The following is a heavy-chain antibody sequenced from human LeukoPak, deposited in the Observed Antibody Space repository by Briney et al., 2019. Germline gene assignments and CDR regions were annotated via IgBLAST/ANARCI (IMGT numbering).Heavy chain of an antibody. CDR2: IYTSGST. CDR3: ARALAYSSGIIDY. V-gene: IGHV4-4*07. J-gene: IGHJ4*02. Sequence: SETLSLTCTVFGGSISGYSWNWLRQPAGKGLEWIGRIYTSGSTNYNPSLKSRVSMSVDTSKNQFSLRLGSVTAADTAVYYCARALAYSSGIIDYWSQGTLVTVSS. CDR1: GGSISGYS. D-gene: IGHD3-22*01.